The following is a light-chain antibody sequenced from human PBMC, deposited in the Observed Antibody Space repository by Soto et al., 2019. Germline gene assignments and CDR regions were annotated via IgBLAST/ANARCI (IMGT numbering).Light chain of an antibody. CDR3: SSYTSSSIPYV. CDR1: SSDVGAYNH. V-gene: IGLV2-14*01. CDR2: EVS. Sequence: QSALTQPASVSGSPGQSITISCTGTSSDVGAYNHVSWYQQHPGKAPKLMIYEVSNRPSGVSNRFSGSKSGNTASLTISGLQAEDADDYYCSSYTSSSIPYVFGTGTKVTVL. J-gene: IGLJ1*01.